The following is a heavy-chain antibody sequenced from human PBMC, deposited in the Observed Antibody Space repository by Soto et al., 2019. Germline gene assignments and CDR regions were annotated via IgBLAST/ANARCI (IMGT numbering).Heavy chain of an antibody. CDR3: ARDPRMPLDS. J-gene: IGHJ4*02. D-gene: IGHD2-2*01. Sequence: EVQLLESGGGLEQPGNSLRLPCAASGFSFTAYAMSWVRQVPGKGLEWVSMVTDSGDVTYYADSVKGRFTISRDNSKNTLYLQMHSLGAEDTAVYYCARDPRMPLDSWGQGNLVTVSS. CDR2: VTDSGDVT. V-gene: IGHV3-23*01. CDR1: GFSFTAYA.